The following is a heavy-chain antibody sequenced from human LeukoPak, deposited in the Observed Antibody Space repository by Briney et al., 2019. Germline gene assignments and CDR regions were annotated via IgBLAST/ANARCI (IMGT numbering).Heavy chain of an antibody. CDR2: INPNSGGT. J-gene: IGHJ4*02. Sequence: ASVQVSCKASGYTFTGYYMHWVRQAPGQGLEWMGWINPNSGGTNYAQKYQGRVTMTSDTSISTAYMELSRLRSDDTAVYYCARLGWYYDSSGYSSPNDYWGQGTLVTVSS. CDR1: GYTFTGYY. D-gene: IGHD3-22*01. CDR3: ARLGWYYDSSGYSSPNDY. V-gene: IGHV1-2*02.